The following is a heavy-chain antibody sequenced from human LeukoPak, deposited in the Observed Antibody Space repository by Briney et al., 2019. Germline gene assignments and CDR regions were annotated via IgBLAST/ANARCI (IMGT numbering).Heavy chain of an antibody. CDR3: VRGRVPAY. CDR2: VKQDGSEK. V-gene: IGHV3-7*03. J-gene: IGHJ4*02. Sequence: PGGSLRLSCAASGFTFSNYWMSWVRQAPGKGLEWVASVKQDGSEKNYVDFVKGRFTISRDNAKNSLYLQMNSLRAEDTAVHYCVRGRVPAYWGQGTLVTVSS. CDR1: GFTFSNYW. D-gene: IGHD2-2*01.